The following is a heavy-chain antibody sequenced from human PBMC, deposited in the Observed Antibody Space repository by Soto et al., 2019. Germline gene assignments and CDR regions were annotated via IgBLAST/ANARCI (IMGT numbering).Heavy chain of an antibody. CDR1: GFTFSSYS. CDR3: ARWSYLDY. V-gene: IGHV3-23*01. J-gene: IGHJ4*02. Sequence: GGSLRLSCAASGFTFSSYSINWVRQAPGKGLEWVSTISGSDGKTFYADSVKGRFSISRDTSQSTLYLQMNSLRADDTAMYYCARWSYLDYWGQGTRVTVSS. D-gene: IGHD3-3*01. CDR2: ISGSDGKT.